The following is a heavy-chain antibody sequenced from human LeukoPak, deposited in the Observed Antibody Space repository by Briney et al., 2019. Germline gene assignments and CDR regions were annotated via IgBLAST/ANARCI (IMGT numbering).Heavy chain of an antibody. CDR1: GYTFTSYG. V-gene: IGHV1-69*04. CDR2: IIPILGIA. J-gene: IGHJ6*02. D-gene: IGHD3-3*01. Sequence: GASVKVSCKASGYTFTSYGINWVRQAPGQGLEWMGRIIPILGIANYAQKFQGRVTITADKSTSTAYMELSSLRSEDTAVYYCARELRFLEWLSENYYGMDVWGQGTTVTVSS. CDR3: ARELRFLEWLSENYYGMDV.